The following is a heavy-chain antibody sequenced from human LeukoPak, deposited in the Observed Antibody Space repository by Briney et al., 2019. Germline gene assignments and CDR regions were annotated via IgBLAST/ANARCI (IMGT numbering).Heavy chain of an antibody. CDR3: ARSGVVEMATIRVFDY. J-gene: IGHJ4*02. Sequence: PSETPSLTCTVSGGSISSYYWSWIRQPPGKGLEWIGYIYYSGSTNYNPSLKSRVTISVDTSKNQFSLKLSSVTAADTAVYYCARSGVVEMATIRVFDYWGQGTLVTVSS. V-gene: IGHV4-59*12. D-gene: IGHD5-24*01. CDR2: IYYSGST. CDR1: GGSISSYY.